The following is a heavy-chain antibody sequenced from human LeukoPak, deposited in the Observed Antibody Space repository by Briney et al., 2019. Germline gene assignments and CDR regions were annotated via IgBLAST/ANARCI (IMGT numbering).Heavy chain of an antibody. Sequence: GGSLRLSCAASGFTFSSYWMSWVRQAPGKGLEWVANIKQDGSEKYYVDSVKGRFTISRDNAKNSLYLQMNSLRAEDTAVYYCASSSGSYLGGFDYWGQGTLVTVSS. J-gene: IGHJ4*02. CDR1: GFTFSSYW. CDR2: IKQDGSEK. V-gene: IGHV3-7*01. CDR3: ASSSGSYLGGFDY. D-gene: IGHD1-26*01.